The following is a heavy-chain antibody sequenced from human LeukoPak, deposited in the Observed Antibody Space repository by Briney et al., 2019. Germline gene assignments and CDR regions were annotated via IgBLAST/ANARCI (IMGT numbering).Heavy chain of an antibody. D-gene: IGHD6-6*01. V-gene: IGHV4-34*01. CDR1: GGSFSGYY. CDR3: ARETAARDAFDI. CDR2: INHSGST. Sequence: SETLSLTCAVYGGSFSGYYWSWIRQPPGNGLEWIGEINHSGSTNYNPSLKSRLTISADTSKNQFPLTLSSVPAADTAVYYCARETAARDAFDIWGQGTMVTVSS. J-gene: IGHJ3*02.